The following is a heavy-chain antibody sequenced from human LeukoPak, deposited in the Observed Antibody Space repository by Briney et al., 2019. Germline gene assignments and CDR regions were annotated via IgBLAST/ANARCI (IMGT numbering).Heavy chain of an antibody. CDR3: ARDLDFWAAYYFDY. D-gene: IGHD3-3*01. J-gene: IGHJ4*02. V-gene: IGHV3-48*01. CDR2: ISSSSSTI. Sequence: PGGSLRLSCAASGFTFSSYSMNWVRQAPGKGLEGVSYISSSSSTIYYADSVKGRFTISRDNAKNSLYLQMNSLRAEDTAVYYCARDLDFWAAYYFDYWGQGTLVTVSS. CDR1: GFTFSSYS.